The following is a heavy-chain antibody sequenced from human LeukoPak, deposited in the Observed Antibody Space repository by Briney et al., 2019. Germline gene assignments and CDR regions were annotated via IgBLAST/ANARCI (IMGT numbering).Heavy chain of an antibody. CDR1: GGSISSYY. CDR2: IYYSGST. Sequence: SETLSLTCTVSGGSISSYYWSWIRQPPGKGLEWIGYIYYSGSTNYNPSLKSRVTISVKTSKNQFSLKLSSVTAADTAVYYCARETPYGSGSYPFDYWGQGILVTVSS. CDR3: ARETPYGSGSYPFDY. V-gene: IGHV4-59*01. D-gene: IGHD3-10*01. J-gene: IGHJ4*02.